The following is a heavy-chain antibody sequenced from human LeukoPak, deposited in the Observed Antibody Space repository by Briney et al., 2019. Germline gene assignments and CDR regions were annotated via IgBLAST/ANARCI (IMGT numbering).Heavy chain of an antibody. D-gene: IGHD3-22*01. J-gene: IGHJ4*02. CDR2: ISGYNGNT. CDR1: GYTFTGYY. CDR3: ARVTITMIVVADY. V-gene: IGHV1-18*04. Sequence: ASVKVSCKASGYTFTGYYMHWVRQAPGQGLEWIGWISGYNGNTNYAQKLQGRVTMTTDTSRSTAYMELRSLRSDDTAVYYCARVTITMIVVADYWGQGTLVTVSS.